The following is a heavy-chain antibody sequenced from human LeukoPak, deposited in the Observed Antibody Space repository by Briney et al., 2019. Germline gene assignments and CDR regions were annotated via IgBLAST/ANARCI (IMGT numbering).Heavy chain of an antibody. J-gene: IGHJ4*02. Sequence: GGSLRLSCAASGFTFSTYCMHWVRQAPGKGPMRVSRICPDGTVTNYADSVKARFIISRDNARNTVYLQMNSLRVEDTAVYYCVRDFRSADYWGQGTLVTVSS. CDR1: GFTFSTYC. CDR3: VRDFRSADY. CDR2: ICPDGTVT. V-gene: IGHV3-74*01.